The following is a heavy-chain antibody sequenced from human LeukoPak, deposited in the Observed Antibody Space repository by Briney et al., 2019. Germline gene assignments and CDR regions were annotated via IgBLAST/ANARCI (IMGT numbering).Heavy chain of an antibody. CDR1: GFAFRSYG. CDR3: AREDPYYYYYMDV. J-gene: IGHJ6*03. Sequence: GRSLRLSCAASGFAFRSYGMHWVRQAPGKGLEYVSAISSNGGSTYYANSVKGRFTISRDNSKNTLYLQMGSLRAEDMAVYYCAREDPYYYYYMDVWGKGTTVTISS. V-gene: IGHV3-64*01. CDR2: ISSNGGST.